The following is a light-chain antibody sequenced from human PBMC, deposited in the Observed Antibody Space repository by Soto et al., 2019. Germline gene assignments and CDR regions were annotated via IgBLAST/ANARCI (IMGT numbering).Light chain of an antibody. J-gene: IGLJ1*01. V-gene: IGLV1-40*01. CDR2: GNS. CDR3: QSYDSRLSGDV. Sequence: QSVLTQPPSVSGAPGQRVTISCTGSSSNIGAGYDVHWYQQLPGTAPKLIIYGNSNRPSGVPDRFSGSKSGTSASLAITGRQAEDEADYYCQSYDSRLSGDVFGTGTKVTVL. CDR1: SSNIGAGYD.